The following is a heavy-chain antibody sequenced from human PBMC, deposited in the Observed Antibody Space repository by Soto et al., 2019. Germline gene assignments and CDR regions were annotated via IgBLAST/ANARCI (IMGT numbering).Heavy chain of an antibody. Sequence: GSLRLSCAASGFTVIRNYIICVRQAPGKGLEWVSVIYSGGSTYYVDSVEGRFTISRDNSKNTLYLQMNSLRVEDTAVYYCTDGYNRFDYWGQGTLVTVSS. CDR3: TDGYNRFDY. CDR2: IYSGGST. D-gene: IGHD5-12*01. CDR1: GFTVIRNY. J-gene: IGHJ4*02. V-gene: IGHV3-53*01.